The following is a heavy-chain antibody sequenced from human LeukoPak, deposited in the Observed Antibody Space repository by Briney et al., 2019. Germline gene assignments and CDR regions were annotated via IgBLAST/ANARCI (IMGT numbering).Heavy chain of an antibody. V-gene: IGHV1-8*01. D-gene: IGHD2-15*01. CDR2: MNSNNGNT. J-gene: IGHJ5*02. CDR1: GYIFTSYD. CDR3: ARARDCSGGSCYVWLDP. Sequence: ASVKVSCKASGYIFTSYDIHWVRQATGQGLEWMGWMNSNNGNTGYAQKFQGRVAMTRNTSMTTAYMEMSSLTSEDTAVYYCARARDCSGGSCYVWLDPWGQGTLVTVSS.